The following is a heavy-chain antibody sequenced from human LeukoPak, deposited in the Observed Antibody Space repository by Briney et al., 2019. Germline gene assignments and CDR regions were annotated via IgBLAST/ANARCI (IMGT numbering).Heavy chain of an antibody. CDR1: GVTVTTSY. V-gene: IGHV3-53*01. J-gene: IGHJ3*02. D-gene: IGHD1-20*01. Sequence: PGGSLRLSCAASGVTVTTSYMNWVRQAPGGGLEWVSVIYSGGTTYYADSVKGRFTISRDNSKNTLYLQMNALGAEDTAMYYGARDNWDVGAPFAIWGQGTMVTVSS. CDR3: ARDNWDVGAPFAI. CDR2: IYSGGTT.